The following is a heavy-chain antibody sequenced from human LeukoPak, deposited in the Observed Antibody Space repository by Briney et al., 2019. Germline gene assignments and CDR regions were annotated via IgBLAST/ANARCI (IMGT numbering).Heavy chain of an antibody. V-gene: IGHV4-59*01. J-gene: IGHJ5*02. CDR1: GVPITDYY. CDR3: ARELPSTGNWFDP. CDR2: MYYSGDG. Sequence: SETLSLTCNISGVPITDYYWSWIRLAPRRGLEWIGYMYYSGDGNSNPSLEGRVTMSADTSTNQFSLRLTSVTAADTAIYYCARELPSTGNWFDPWGQGILVTVSS. D-gene: IGHD1-14*01.